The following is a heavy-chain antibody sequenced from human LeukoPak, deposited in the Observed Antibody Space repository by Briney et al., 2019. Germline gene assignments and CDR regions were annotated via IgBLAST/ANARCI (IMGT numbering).Heavy chain of an antibody. J-gene: IGHJ4*02. CDR1: GVSIGNFL. D-gene: IGHD3-16*01. CDR2: IYENGRS. CDR3: ARDWGLGH. V-gene: IGHV4-59*01. Sequence: PSETLTLTCTVSGVSIGNFLWNWIRQSPGEGLEWIGFIYENGRSSSNTSLKSRVTISVDMTKNQFALRLASMYAADTAVYYCARDWGLGHWGRGILVTVTS.